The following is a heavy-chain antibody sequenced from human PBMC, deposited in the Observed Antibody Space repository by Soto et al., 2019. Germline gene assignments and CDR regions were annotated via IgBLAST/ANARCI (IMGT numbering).Heavy chain of an antibody. V-gene: IGHV3-23*01. Sequence: EVQLLESGGGLVQPGGSLRLSCAASGFTFSSYAMSWVRQAPGKGLEWVSAISGSGGSTYYADSVKGRFTISRDNSKNRLYLQMNSLRAEDTAVYYCAKDRGYSYGWDYFDYWGQGTLVTVSS. CDR1: GFTFSSYA. CDR3: AKDRGYSYGWDYFDY. J-gene: IGHJ4*02. CDR2: ISGSGGST. D-gene: IGHD5-18*01.